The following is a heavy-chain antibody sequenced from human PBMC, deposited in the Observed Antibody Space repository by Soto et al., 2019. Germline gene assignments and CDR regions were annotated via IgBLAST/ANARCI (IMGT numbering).Heavy chain of an antibody. CDR3: SRDRGVQVVYYYMDV. CDR2: IWYDGSNK. Sequence: QVQLVESGGGVVQPGRSLRLSCAASGFTFSSYGMHWVRQAPGKGLEWVSVIWYDGSNKYYADSVKGRFTISRDNSKNTLYLQMNRLRAEDTAVYYCSRDRGVQVVYYYMDVWGKGTTVTVSS. V-gene: IGHV3-33*01. CDR1: GFTFSSYG. D-gene: IGHD2-8*02. J-gene: IGHJ6*03.